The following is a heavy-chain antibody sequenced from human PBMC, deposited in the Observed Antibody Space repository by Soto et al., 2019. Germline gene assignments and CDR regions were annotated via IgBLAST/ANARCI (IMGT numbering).Heavy chain of an antibody. CDR1: GFTFSSYW. V-gene: IGHV3-7*01. Sequence: GGSLRLSCAASGFTFSSYWMSWVRQAPGKGLEWVANIKQDGSEKYYVDSVKGRFTISRDNAKNSLYLQMNSLRAEDTAVYYCARVLDLSYDFWSGYSDYWGQGTLVTVSS. CDR2: IKQDGSEK. CDR3: ARVLDLSYDFWSGYSDY. D-gene: IGHD3-3*01. J-gene: IGHJ4*02.